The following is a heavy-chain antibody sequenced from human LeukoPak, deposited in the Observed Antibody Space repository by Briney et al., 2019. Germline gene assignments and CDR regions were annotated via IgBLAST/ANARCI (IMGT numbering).Heavy chain of an antibody. V-gene: IGHV3-48*02. J-gene: IGHJ4*02. CDR2: ISGSSSTI. CDR1: GFTFTSYS. Sequence: PGGSLRLSCAASGFTFTSYSMNWVRQAPGKGLEWVSYISGSSSTIYYADSVKGRFTISRDNAKNSLYLQMNSLRDEDTAAYYCARDSTATSSPIDYWGQGTLVTVSS. CDR3: ARDSTATSSPIDY.